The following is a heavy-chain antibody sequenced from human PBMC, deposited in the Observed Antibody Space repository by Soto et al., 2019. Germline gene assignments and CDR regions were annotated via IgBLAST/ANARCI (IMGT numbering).Heavy chain of an antibody. CDR1: GFTFSSYA. CDR2: ISGSGGST. D-gene: IGHD3-22*01. Sequence: PGGSLRLSCAASGFTFSSYAMSWVRQAPGKGLEWVSAISGSGGSTYYADSVKGRFTISRDNSKNTLYLQMNSLRAEDTAVYYCAKDGPNYYDSSGYYSDWGQGTLVTVSS. J-gene: IGHJ4*02. V-gene: IGHV3-23*01. CDR3: AKDGPNYYDSSGYYSD.